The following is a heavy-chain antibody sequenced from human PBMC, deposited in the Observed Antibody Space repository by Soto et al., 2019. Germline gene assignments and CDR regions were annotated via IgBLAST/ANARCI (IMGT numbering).Heavy chain of an antibody. CDR2: INHSGST. CDR3: AGIPRFRYYYYGMDV. V-gene: IGHV4-34*01. Sequence: SETRSLTCAVYGGSFSGYYWSWIRQPPGKGLEWIGEINHSGSTNYNPSLRSRVTISVDTSKNQFSLKLSSVTAADTAVYYCAGIPRFRYYYYGMDVWGQGTTVTVSS. CDR1: GGSFSGYY. D-gene: IGHD2-21*01. J-gene: IGHJ6*02.